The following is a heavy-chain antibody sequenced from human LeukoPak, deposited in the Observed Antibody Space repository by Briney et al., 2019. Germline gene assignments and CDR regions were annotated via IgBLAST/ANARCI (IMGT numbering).Heavy chain of an antibody. V-gene: IGHV3-23*01. CDR3: AKEGSSGYYLNY. Sequence: PGRSLRLSCAASGFTFSAYAMTWVRQAPGKGLEWVSAISGSGGGTYYADSVKGRFTISRDNSKNTLYLQMNSLRAEDTALYYCAKEGSSGYYLNYWGQGTLVTVSS. CDR2: ISGSGGGT. J-gene: IGHJ4*02. D-gene: IGHD3-22*01. CDR1: GFTFSAYA.